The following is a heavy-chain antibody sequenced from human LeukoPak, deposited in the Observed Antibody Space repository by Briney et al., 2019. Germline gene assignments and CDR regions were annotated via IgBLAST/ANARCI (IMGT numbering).Heavy chain of an antibody. CDR3: ARLREIPVFGVVTKSTSYFDY. D-gene: IGHD3-3*01. Sequence: GGSLRLSCAASGFTFTNYWMSWVRQAPGQGLELVANIKQDRSETYYVDYVKGRFTISRDNAKNSLYLQMNSLRAEDTAVYYCARLREIPVFGVVTKSTSYFDYWGQGTLVTVSS. V-gene: IGHV3-7*02. CDR2: IKQDRSET. CDR1: GFTFTNYW. J-gene: IGHJ4*02.